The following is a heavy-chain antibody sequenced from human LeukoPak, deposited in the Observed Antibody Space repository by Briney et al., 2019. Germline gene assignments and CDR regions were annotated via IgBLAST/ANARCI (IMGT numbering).Heavy chain of an antibody. Sequence: SEALSLTCTVSGGSISGYYWSWIRQPPGKGLEWIGYIFYSGSTNYNPSLKSRVTISVDTSKNQFSLKLSSVTAADTAVYYCATDRGKTRLGELSYDYWGQGTLVTVSS. CDR3: ATDRGKTRLGELSYDY. J-gene: IGHJ4*02. CDR1: GGSISGYY. V-gene: IGHV4-59*01. CDR2: IFYSGST. D-gene: IGHD3-16*02.